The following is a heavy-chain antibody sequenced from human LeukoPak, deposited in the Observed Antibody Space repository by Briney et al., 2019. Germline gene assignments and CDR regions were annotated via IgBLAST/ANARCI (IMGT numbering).Heavy chain of an antibody. V-gene: IGHV1-2*02. Sequence: GASVKVSCKASGYTFTGYYMHWVRQAPGQGLEWMGWINPNNGGTNYAQKFQGRVTMTRDTSISTAYMELSRLRSDDTAVYYCARGPRYSGYYFDYWGQGTLVTVSS. D-gene: IGHD2-15*01. CDR3: ARGPRYSGYYFDY. CDR2: INPNNGGT. CDR1: GYTFTGYY. J-gene: IGHJ4*02.